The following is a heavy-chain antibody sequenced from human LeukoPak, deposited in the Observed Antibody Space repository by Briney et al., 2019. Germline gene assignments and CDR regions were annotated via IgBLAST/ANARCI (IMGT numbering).Heavy chain of an antibody. CDR1: GGSISSSGYY. Sequence: SESLSLTCTVSGGSISSSGYYWGWIRQPPGKGLEWIGSIYYSGSTYYNPSLKSRVTISVDTSKNQFSLKLSSVTAADTAVYYCARYMTTVVLIDYWGQGTLVTVSS. D-gene: IGHD4-23*01. J-gene: IGHJ4*02. V-gene: IGHV4-39*01. CDR2: IYYSGST. CDR3: ARYMTTVVLIDY.